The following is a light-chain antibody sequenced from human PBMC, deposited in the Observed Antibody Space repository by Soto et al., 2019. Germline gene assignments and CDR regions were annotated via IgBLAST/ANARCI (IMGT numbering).Light chain of an antibody. Sequence: QSALTQPASLSGSPGQSITISCTGTSSDVGGYNYVSWYQQLPGKAPKLMIYEVTNRPSGVSNRFAGSRSGNTASLTISGLQAEDEADYYCTSYTSNSTYVFGTGTKVTVL. CDR3: TSYTSNSTYV. J-gene: IGLJ1*01. V-gene: IGLV2-14*01. CDR1: SSDVGGYNY. CDR2: EVT.